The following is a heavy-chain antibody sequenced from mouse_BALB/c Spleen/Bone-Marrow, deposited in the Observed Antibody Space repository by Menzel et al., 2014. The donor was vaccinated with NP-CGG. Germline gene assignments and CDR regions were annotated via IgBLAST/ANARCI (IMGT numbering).Heavy chain of an antibody. CDR1: GFTLTDYY. V-gene: IGHV7-3*02. CDR3: ARFPMDY. Sequence: EVQLVESGGGLVQPGGSLRLSCTTSGFTLTDYYMSWVRQPPGKALEWLAFIRNKANGYTTEYSASVKGRFTISRDNSQSILYLQMNTLRAEDSATYYCARFPMDYWGQGTSVTVSS. CDR2: IRNKANGYTT. J-gene: IGHJ4*01.